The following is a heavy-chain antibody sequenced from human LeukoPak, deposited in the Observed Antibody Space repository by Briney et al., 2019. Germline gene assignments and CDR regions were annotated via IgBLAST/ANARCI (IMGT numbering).Heavy chain of an antibody. CDR1: GPTPKNSW. D-gene: IGHD7-27*01. CDR3: ARGHWGLDP. Sequence: GGFLRLSCAVFGPTPKNSWTTRVRQAPGKGLEWVATLNQDGGEKYYADSVKGRFTISRDNAKNSLYLQMNSLRADDTAVYYCARGHWGLDPWGQGTLVIVSS. J-gene: IGHJ5*02. CDR2: LNQDGGEK. V-gene: IGHV3-7*03.